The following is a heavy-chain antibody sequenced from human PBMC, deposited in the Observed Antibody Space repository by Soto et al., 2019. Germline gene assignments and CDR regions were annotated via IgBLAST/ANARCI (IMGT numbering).Heavy chain of an antibody. CDR1: GGSFSGYY. CDR2: INHSGST. Sequence: PSETLSLTCAVYGGSFSGYYWSWIRQPPGRGLEWIGEINHSGSTNYNPSLKSRVTISVDTSKNQFSLKLSSVTAADTAVYYCASRKYYGDYTIDYWGQGTLVTVSS. D-gene: IGHD4-17*01. J-gene: IGHJ4*02. V-gene: IGHV4-34*01. CDR3: ASRKYYGDYTIDY.